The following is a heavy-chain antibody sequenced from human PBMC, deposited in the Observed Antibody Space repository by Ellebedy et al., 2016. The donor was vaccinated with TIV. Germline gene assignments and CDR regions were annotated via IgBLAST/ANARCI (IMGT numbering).Heavy chain of an antibody. V-gene: IGHV1-69*10. Sequence: SVKVSCXASGGIARNYAINWVRQAPGQGLEWMGGFSPLFGMGNYAQRFQGRVTITEDKSTTTAYMELSSLTSEDTAVYYCAQRANCGGDCFAFDSWGQGTLITVSS. CDR2: FSPLFGMG. D-gene: IGHD2-21*01. CDR3: AQRANCGGDCFAFDS. CDR1: GGIARNYA. J-gene: IGHJ4*02.